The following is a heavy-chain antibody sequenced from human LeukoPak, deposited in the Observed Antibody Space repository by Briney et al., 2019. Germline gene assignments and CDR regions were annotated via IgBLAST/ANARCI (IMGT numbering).Heavy chain of an antibody. V-gene: IGHV3-30-3*01. D-gene: IGHD6-13*01. CDR1: GFTFSSYA. J-gene: IGHJ6*03. CDR2: ISYDGSNK. Sequence: GRSLRLSCAASGFTFSSYAMHWVRQAPGKGLEWVAVISYDGSNKYYADSAKGRFTISRDNSKNTLYLQMNSLRAEDTAVYYCARGGQQLVPYYYYYYYMDVWGKGTTVTVSS. CDR3: ARGGQQLVPYYYYYYYMDV.